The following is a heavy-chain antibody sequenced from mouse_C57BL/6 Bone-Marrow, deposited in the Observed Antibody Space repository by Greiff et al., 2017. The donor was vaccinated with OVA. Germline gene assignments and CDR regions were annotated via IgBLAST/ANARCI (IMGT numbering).Heavy chain of an antibody. D-gene: IGHD1-1*01. CDR3: TPITTVVG. CDR2: IDPENGDT. J-gene: IGHJ2*01. Sequence: VHVKQSGAELVRPGASVKLSCTASGFNIKDDYMHWVKQRPEQGLEWIGWIDPENGDTEYASKFQGKATITADTSSNTAYLQLSSLTSEDTAVYYCTPITTVVGWGQGTTLTVSS. CDR1: GFNIKDDY. V-gene: IGHV14-4*01.